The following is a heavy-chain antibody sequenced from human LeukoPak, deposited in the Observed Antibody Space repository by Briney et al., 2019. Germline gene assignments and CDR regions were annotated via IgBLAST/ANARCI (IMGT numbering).Heavy chain of an antibody. D-gene: IGHD5-12*01. CDR1: GGSFSGYY. Sequence: SETLSLTRAVYGGSFSGYYWSWIRQPPGKGLEWIGEINHSGSTNYNPSLKSRVTISVDTSKNQFSLKLSSVTAADTAVYYCARGRGYSGFRFDYWGQGTLVTVSS. CDR2: INHSGST. CDR3: ARGRGYSGFRFDY. V-gene: IGHV4-34*01. J-gene: IGHJ4*02.